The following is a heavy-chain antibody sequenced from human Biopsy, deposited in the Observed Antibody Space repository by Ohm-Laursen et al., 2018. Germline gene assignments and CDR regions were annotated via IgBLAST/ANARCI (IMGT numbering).Heavy chain of an antibody. CDR2: ISWISRNT. CDR1: GFRFYDYA. Sequence: SLRLSCAASGFRFYDYAMHWVRQRPGKGLEWVSGISWISRNTGYADSVKGRFTITRDNAKNSLYLQMNSLRPEDTALYYCARDRGQNFYDSTGYYNGMDGWGQGTTVTVAS. V-gene: IGHV3-9*01. CDR3: ARDRGQNFYDSTGYYNGMDG. D-gene: IGHD3-22*01. J-gene: IGHJ6*02.